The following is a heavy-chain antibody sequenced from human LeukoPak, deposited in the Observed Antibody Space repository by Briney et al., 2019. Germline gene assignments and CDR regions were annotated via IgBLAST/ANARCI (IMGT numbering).Heavy chain of an antibody. CDR3: AGHYYDSSGYFLHYYYYMDV. Sequence: SETLSLTCTVSGGSISSYYWSWIRQPPGKGLEWIGYIYYSGSTNHNPPLKSRVTISVDTSKNQFSLKLSSVTAADTAVYYCAGHYYDSSGYFLHYYYYMDVWGKGTTVTVSS. CDR1: GGSISSYY. CDR2: IYYSGST. J-gene: IGHJ6*03. V-gene: IGHV4-59*01. D-gene: IGHD3-22*01.